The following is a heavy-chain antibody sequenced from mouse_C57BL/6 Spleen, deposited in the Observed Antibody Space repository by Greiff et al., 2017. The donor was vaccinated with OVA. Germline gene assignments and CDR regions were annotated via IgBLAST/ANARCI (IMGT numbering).Heavy chain of an antibody. CDR2: IRNKANNHAT. Sequence: EVQLVESGGGLVQPGGSMKLSCAASGFTFSDAWMDWVRQSPEKGLEWVAEIRNKANNHATYYAESVKGRFTISRDDSKSSVYLQMNSLRAEDTGIYYCTRPTLGRAWFAYWGQGTLVTVSA. CDR3: TRPTLGRAWFAY. V-gene: IGHV6-6*01. D-gene: IGHD4-1*01. J-gene: IGHJ3*01. CDR1: GFTFSDAW.